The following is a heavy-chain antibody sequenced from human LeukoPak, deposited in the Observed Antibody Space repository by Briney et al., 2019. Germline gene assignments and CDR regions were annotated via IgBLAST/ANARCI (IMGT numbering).Heavy chain of an antibody. CDR3: ARDKKRIMVAPYNWFDP. V-gene: IGHV1-18*01. J-gene: IGHJ5*02. CDR1: GYTFTSYG. Sequence: ASAKVSCKASGYTFTSYGISWVRQAPGQGLEWMGWISAYNGNTNYAQKLQGRVTMTTDTSTSTAYMELRSLRSDDTAVYYCARDKKRIMVAPYNWFDPWGQGTLVTVSS. D-gene: IGHD2-15*01. CDR2: ISAYNGNT.